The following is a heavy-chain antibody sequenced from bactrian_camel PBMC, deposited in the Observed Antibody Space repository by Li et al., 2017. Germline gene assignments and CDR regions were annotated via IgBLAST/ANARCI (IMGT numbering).Heavy chain of an antibody. CDR3: AADFSIYFCWGWTPLD. J-gene: IGHJ4*01. CDR1: GYTDNSYC. CDR2: IDSDGST. V-gene: IGHV3S53*01. Sequence: VQLVESGGGSVQAGGSLRLSCAASGYTDNSYCMGWFRQAPGKEREEVASIDSDGSTSYADSVKGRFTISKHNAKNTLYLQMNSLKPEDTAMYYCAADFSIYFCWGWTPLDWGQGTQVTVS. D-gene: IGHD5*01.